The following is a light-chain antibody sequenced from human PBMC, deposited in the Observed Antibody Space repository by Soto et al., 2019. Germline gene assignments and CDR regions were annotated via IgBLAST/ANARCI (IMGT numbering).Light chain of an antibody. CDR1: QSVSSSC. V-gene: IGKV3-20*01. Sequence: EMVLTQSPGPLSLSPGERATLSCRASQSVSSSCLAWYQQKPGQAPRLLIYGASSRATGIPDRFSGSGSGTDFTLTISRLEPEDFAVYYCQQYGSSPWTFGQGTKV. J-gene: IGKJ1*01. CDR2: GAS. CDR3: QQYGSSPWT.